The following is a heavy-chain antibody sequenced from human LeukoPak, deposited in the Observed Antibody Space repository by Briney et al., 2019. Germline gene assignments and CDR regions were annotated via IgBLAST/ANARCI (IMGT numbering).Heavy chain of an antibody. CDR3: ASYGDYSSGYFDY. D-gene: IGHD4-17*01. CDR1: GGSISSSSYY. V-gene: IGHV4-39*07. CDR2: IYHSGST. Sequence: SETLSLTCTVSGGSISSSSYYWGWIRQPPGKGLEWIGSIYHSGSTYYNPSLKSRVTISVDRSKNQFSLKLSSVTAADTAVYYCASYGDYSSGYFDYWGQGTLVTVSS. J-gene: IGHJ4*02.